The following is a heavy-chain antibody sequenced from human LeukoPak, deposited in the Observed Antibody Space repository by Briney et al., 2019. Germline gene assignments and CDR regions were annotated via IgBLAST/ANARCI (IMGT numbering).Heavy chain of an antibody. CDR3: ARTFSGGIIVGATSDAFDI. J-gene: IGHJ4*02. CDR2: IKQDGSEK. V-gene: IGHV3-7*01. D-gene: IGHD1-26*01. Sequence: PGGSLRPSCAASGFTFSTYWMSWVRQAPGKGLEWVANIKQDGSEKYYVDSVKGRFTISRDNAKNSLYLQMNRLRAEDTAVYHCARTFSGGIIVGATSDAFDIWGQGTLVTVSS. CDR1: GFTFSTYW.